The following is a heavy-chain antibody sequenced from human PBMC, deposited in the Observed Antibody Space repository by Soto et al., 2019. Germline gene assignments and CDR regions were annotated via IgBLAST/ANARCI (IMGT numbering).Heavy chain of an antibody. CDR1: GFTVNSNY. Sequence: EVQVLATGGGLIQPGGSLRLSCAASGFTVNSNYMSWVRQAPGEGLQWVSITNTGGTTYYADSVKGRFTVCRDNSKNTLYLQMNSLRAEDTAVYYCAKGDGFILAVWGQGTTVSVSS. D-gene: IGHD1-26*01. J-gene: IGHJ6*02. CDR3: AKGDGFILAV. CDR2: TNTGGTT. V-gene: IGHV3-53*02.